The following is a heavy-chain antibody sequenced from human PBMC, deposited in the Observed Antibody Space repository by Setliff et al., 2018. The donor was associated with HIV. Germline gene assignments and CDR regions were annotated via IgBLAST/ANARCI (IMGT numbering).Heavy chain of an antibody. CDR2: IYTSGKT. CDR3: ARADNYYYDSGAFKSGLDAFDI. V-gene: IGHV4-61*09. CDR1: GDSITRGSYY. J-gene: IGHJ3*02. Sequence: PSETLSLTCTVSGDSITRGSYYWSWIRQPAGKGLEWIGHIYTSGKTHYSPSLMSRLTISVDTSKNQFSLKLSSLTAADTAVYHCARADNYYYDSGAFKSGLDAFDIWGQGTMVTVSS. D-gene: IGHD3-22*01.